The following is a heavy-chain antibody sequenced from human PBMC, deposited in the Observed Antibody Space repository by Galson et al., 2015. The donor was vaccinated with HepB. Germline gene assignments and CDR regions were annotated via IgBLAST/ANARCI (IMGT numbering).Heavy chain of an antibody. J-gene: IGHJ6*02. CDR3: ARLIRYCSGGSCYSMNYYYYYGMDV. Sequence: QSGAEVKKPGESLRIPCTGSGYSFTSYWISWVRQMPGKGLEWMGRIDPSDSYTNYSPSCQGHVTISADKSISTAYLQWSSLKASDTAMYYCARLIRYCSGGSCYSMNYYYYYGMDVWGQGTTVTASS. CDR2: IDPSDSYT. V-gene: IGHV5-10-1*01. CDR1: GYSFTSYW. D-gene: IGHD2-15*01.